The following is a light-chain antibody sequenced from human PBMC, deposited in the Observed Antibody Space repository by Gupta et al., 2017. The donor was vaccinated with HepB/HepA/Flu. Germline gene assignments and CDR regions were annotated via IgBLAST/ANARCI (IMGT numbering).Light chain of an antibody. CDR2: HKISGNY. J-gene: IGLJ3*02. Sequence: QPVLTQSSSVSASLGSSVDLTCTLSSGHVNYIITWHQQQPGKAPRYLLIHKISGNYNRGNGVPDRFYAASSAADPSLTISNVESEDYYLYSYATWDSTTRVFGGGTKLTVL. CDR3: ATWDSTTRV. CDR1: SGHVNYI. V-gene: IGLV4-60*03.